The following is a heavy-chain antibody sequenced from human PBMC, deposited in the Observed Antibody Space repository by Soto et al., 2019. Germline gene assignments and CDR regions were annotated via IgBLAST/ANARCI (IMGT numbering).Heavy chain of an antibody. J-gene: IGHJ4*02. CDR1: GGSISSGGYS. V-gene: IGHV4-30-2*01. CDR3: ARGGVDYYDSSGYYFSPYYFDY. D-gene: IGHD3-22*01. CDR2: IHHSGST. Sequence: TLSLTCAVSGGSISSGGYSWSWIRQPPGKGLEWIGYIHHSGSTYYNPSLKSRVTISVDRSKNQFSLKLSSVTAADTAVYYCARGGVDYYDSSGYYFSPYYFDYWGQGTLVTVSS.